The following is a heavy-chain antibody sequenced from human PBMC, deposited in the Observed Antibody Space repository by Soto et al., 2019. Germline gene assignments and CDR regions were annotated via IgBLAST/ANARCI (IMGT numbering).Heavy chain of an antibody. D-gene: IGHD4-17*01. CDR2: AKPDGSET. CDR3: ARDEYGINSGSPYNY. Sequence: EVQLVESGGGLVQPGGSLRLSCAASRFTFSSYWMSWVRQAPGKGLEWVGNAKPDGSETYYVDSVRGRFTISRDNAKNSLYLQMNCLRAEDTAVYYCARDEYGINSGSPYNYWGQGTLVSVSS. V-gene: IGHV3-7*01. J-gene: IGHJ4*02. CDR1: RFTFSSYW.